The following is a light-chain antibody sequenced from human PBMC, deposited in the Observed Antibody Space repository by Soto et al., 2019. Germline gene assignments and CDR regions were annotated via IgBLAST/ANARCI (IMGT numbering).Light chain of an antibody. Sequence: DIQMTQSPSTLSGFVGDRVTITCRASQSISSWLAWYQQKPGKAPKLLIYKASTLEGGVPSNFSGSGSGTEFTLTISSLQPDDFATYYCQQYNSYSTFGQGTKVDI. CDR3: QQYNSYST. J-gene: IGKJ1*01. CDR2: KAS. CDR1: QSISSW. V-gene: IGKV1-5*03.